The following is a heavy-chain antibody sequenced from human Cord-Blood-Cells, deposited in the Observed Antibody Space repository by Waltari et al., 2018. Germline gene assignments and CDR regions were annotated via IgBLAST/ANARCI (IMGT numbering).Heavy chain of an antibody. J-gene: IGHJ4*02. V-gene: IGHV1-2*02. D-gene: IGHD4-17*01. CDR2: MNPNSGGP. CDR3: ATRNGNY. Sequence: QVQLVQSGAEVKKPGASVKVSCKASGYTFTGYYMHCVRQAPGQGLEWMGWMNPNSGGPNYAQKFQGRVTRTRDASISTAYMGLSRLGSDDTAVYYCATRNGNYWGQGTLVTVSS. CDR1: GYTFTGYY.